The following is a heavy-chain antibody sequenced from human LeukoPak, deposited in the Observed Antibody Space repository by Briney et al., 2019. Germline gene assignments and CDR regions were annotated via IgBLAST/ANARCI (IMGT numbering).Heavy chain of an antibody. CDR1: GGSFSGYY. V-gene: IGHV4-34*01. CDR2: INHSGST. Sequence: SETLSLTCAVYGGSFSGYYWSWIRQPPGKGREWIGEINHSGSTNYNPSLKSRVTISVDTSKNQFSLTLSSVTAADTAVYYCARCSYYGSGSYVLDFDYWGQGTLVTVSS. J-gene: IGHJ4*02. D-gene: IGHD3-10*01. CDR3: ARCSYYGSGSYVLDFDY.